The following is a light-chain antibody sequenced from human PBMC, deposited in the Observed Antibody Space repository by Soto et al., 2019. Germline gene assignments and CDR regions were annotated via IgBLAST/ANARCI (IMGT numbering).Light chain of an antibody. J-gene: IGKJ1*01. CDR3: QQYNSYRT. CDR1: QSISSW. CDR2: KAS. Sequence: DIQITQSPSTLSASVGDRVTITCRASQSISSWLAWYQQKPGKAPKLLIYKASSLESGVPSRFSGSGSGTEFTLTISSLQPDDFATYYCQQYNSYRTFGQGTKVDIK. V-gene: IGKV1-5*03.